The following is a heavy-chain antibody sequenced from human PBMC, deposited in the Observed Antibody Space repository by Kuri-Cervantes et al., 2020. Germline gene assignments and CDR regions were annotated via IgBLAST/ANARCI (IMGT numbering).Heavy chain of an antibody. D-gene: IGHD3-10*01. J-gene: IGHJ3*02. Sequence: LSLTCAASEITFSSYSMNWFRQAPGKGLEWVAVIWDDGSKKYYADSVKGRVTVSRDSSKNTLYLQMNSLRAEDTAVYYCARVFRSYGFDIWGQGTMVTVSS. CDR2: IWDDGSKK. CDR3: ARVFRSYGFDI. CDR1: EITFSSYS. V-gene: IGHV3-33*08.